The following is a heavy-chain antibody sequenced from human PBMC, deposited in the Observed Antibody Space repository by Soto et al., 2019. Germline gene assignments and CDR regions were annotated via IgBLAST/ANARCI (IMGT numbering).Heavy chain of an antibody. Sequence: PXETLCRTCSVARGSRTSSYWDGVRQPGGKGLELIGHVYTTGSTNYKPSIKSRVIMSVDTSKNQIYLRLSSVTAADTAVYYCARETLANAMDVWGQGSTVTVS. CDR3: ARETLANAMDV. J-gene: IGHJ6*02. CDR1: RGSRTSSY. CDR2: VYTTGST. V-gene: IGHV4-4*07.